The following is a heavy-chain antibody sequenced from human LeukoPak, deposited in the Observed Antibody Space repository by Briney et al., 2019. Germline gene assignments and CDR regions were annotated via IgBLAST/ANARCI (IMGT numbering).Heavy chain of an antibody. Sequence: TVKVSCKVSGGTFSSFAISWVPQAPGQGLEGRGRIIPILCIANYAQTFQGRVTITADKSTSTADMELSSLRSEDTPVYYCARDLGGKVTVLFDYWGQGTLLTVP. CDR1: GGTFSSFA. CDR2: IIPILCIA. D-gene: IGHD4-23*01. V-gene: IGHV1-69*04. J-gene: IGHJ4*02. CDR3: ARDLGGKVTVLFDY.